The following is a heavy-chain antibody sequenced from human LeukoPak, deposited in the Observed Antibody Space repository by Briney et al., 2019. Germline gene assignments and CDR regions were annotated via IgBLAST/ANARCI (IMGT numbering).Heavy chain of an antibody. CDR3: ARVSTPSAYDPFDF. CDR2: IYPGDFDT. Sequence: GESLKISCKGSGYSFTSHWIGWVRQMPGKGLEWMGIIYPGDFDTRYSPSFQGQVTISADKSVSTAYLQWSSLKASDTAMYYCARVSTPSAYDPFDFWGQGTLVTVSS. D-gene: IGHD5-12*01. J-gene: IGHJ4*02. CDR1: GYSFTSHW. V-gene: IGHV5-51*01.